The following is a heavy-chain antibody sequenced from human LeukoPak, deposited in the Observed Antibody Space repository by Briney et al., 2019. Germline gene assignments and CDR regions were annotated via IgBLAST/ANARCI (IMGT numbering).Heavy chain of an antibody. D-gene: IGHD3-22*01. V-gene: IGHV4-30-2*01. CDR2: IYHSGST. CDR3: ARGRNYYDSSGYYFDY. CDR1: GGSISSGGYS. Sequence: SETLSLTCAVSGGSISSGGYSWSWIRQPPGKGLEWIGYIYHSGSTYYNPSLKSRVTISVDRSKNQFSLKLSSVTAADTAVYYCARGRNYYDSSGYYFDYWGQGTLVTVSS. J-gene: IGHJ4*02.